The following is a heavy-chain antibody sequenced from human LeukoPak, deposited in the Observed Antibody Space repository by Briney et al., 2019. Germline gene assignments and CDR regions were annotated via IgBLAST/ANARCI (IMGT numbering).Heavy chain of an antibody. V-gene: IGHV3-30-3*01. J-gene: IGHJ4*02. D-gene: IGHD2-15*01. Sequence: GGSLRLSCAASGFTFSSYAMHWVRQAPGKGLEWVAVISYDGSNKYYADSVKGRFTISRDNSKNTLYLQMNSLRAEDTAVYYCARGSGGSCYTGVAYWGQGTLVTVPS. CDR1: GFTFSSYA. CDR3: ARGSGGSCYTGVAY. CDR2: ISYDGSNK.